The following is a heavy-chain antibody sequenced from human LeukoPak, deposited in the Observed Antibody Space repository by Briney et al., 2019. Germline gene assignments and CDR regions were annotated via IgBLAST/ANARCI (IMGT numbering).Heavy chain of an antibody. CDR1: GVSIDNSYGYF. D-gene: IGHD1-26*01. CDR2: ISFVGQT. Sequence: PSETLSLTCTVSGVSIDNSYGYFWVWIRQPPGKRLEWIGSISFVGQTFYNSSLESRATLSVDNSRNHFSLRLRSVTAADTAVFYCARLVYSDPNYFDYWGQGSLVTVSS. V-gene: IGHV4-39*02. CDR3: ARLVYSDPNYFDY. J-gene: IGHJ4*02.